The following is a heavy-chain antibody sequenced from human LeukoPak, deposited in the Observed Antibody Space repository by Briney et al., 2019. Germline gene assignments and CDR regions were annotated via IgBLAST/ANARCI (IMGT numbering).Heavy chain of an antibody. CDR3: AKDPNSSGYYTAFDY. Sequence: GGSLRLSCAASGFTFSSYAMSWVRQAPGKGLEWVSAMSGSGGTSDYADSVKGRFTISRDNSKNTLYLQMNSLRAEDTAVYYCAKDPNSSGYYTAFDYWGQGTLVTVSS. CDR1: GFTFSSYA. V-gene: IGHV3-23*01. J-gene: IGHJ4*02. CDR2: MSGSGGTS. D-gene: IGHD3-22*01.